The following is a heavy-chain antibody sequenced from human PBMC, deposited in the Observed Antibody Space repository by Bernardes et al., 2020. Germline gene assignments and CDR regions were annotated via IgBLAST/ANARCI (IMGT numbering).Heavy chain of an antibody. CDR3: ARGRNWNYALDY. J-gene: IGHJ4*02. D-gene: IGHD1-7*01. V-gene: IGHV1-18*01. CDR2: ISANNGDT. CDR1: GYTFASSG. Sequence: ASVKVSCKASGYTFASSGISWVRQAPGQGLEWMGWISANNGDTKYAQNLQGRVTMTTDTSTSTAYMELGSPRSDDTAVYYCARGRNWNYALDYWGQGTQVTVSS.